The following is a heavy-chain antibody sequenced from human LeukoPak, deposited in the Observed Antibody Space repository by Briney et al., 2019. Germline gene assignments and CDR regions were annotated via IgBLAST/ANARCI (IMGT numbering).Heavy chain of an antibody. Sequence: ASVKVSCKASGYTFSNHYMHWVRQAPGQGLEWMGIITPSGDTTNYAQKFQGRVTMTRDMSTTTVYMELSRLRSEDTAVYYCARGSRVYGGFDYWGQGTLVTVSS. V-gene: IGHV1-46*01. J-gene: IGHJ4*02. CDR2: ITPSGDTT. CDR3: ARGSRVYGGFDY. D-gene: IGHD4-23*01. CDR1: GYTFSNHY.